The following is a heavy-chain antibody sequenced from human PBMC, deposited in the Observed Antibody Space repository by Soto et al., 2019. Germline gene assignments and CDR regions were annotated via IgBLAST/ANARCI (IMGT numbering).Heavy chain of an antibody. V-gene: IGHV1-46*01. J-gene: IGHJ6*02. D-gene: IGHD3-22*01. CDR2: INPSGGST. CDR3: ARESDSSGYYYYYGMDV. CDR1: GYTFTSYY. Sequence: GASVKVSCKASGYTFTSYYMHWVRQAPGQGLEWMGIINPSGGSTSYAQKFQGRVTMTRDTSTSTVYMELSSLRSEDTAVYYCARESDSSGYYYYYGMDVWGQGTTVTVSS.